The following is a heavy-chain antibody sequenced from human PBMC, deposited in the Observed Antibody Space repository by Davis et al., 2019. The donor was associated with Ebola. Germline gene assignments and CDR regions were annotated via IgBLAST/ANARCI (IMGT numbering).Heavy chain of an antibody. V-gene: IGHV3-9*01. CDR3: AKVKGRDSDYQYDAFDI. Sequence: PGGSLRLSCAASGFTFDAYAMHWVRQAPGKGLEWVSGISWNSGIIGYADSVTGRFTISRANAKNSLYLKMNSLRAEDTALYYCAKVKGRDSDYQYDAFDIWGQGTMVTVSS. CDR1: GFTFDAYA. D-gene: IGHD4-11*01. J-gene: IGHJ3*02. CDR2: ISWNSGII.